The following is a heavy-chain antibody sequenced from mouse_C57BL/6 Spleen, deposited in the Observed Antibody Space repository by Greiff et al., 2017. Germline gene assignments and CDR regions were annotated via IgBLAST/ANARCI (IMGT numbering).Heavy chain of an antibody. CDR1: GFTFSDYG. CDR2: ISSGSSTI. Sequence: EVMLVESGGGLVKPGGSLKLSCAASGFTFSDYGMHWVRQAPEKGLEWVAYISSGSSTIYYADPVKGRFTISRDNAKNTLFLQLTSLRSEDTAMYYCARHGFDYWGQGTTLTGSS. J-gene: IGHJ2*01. V-gene: IGHV5-17*01. CDR3: ARHGFDY.